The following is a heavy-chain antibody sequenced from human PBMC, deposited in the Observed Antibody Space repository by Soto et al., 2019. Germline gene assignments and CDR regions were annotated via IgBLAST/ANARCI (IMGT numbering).Heavy chain of an antibody. CDR3: AKVGATVTMRGPLN. Sequence: GGSLRLSCAASGFTFSDYAMTWVRQGPGKGLEWVSGISGSGDSTYYADPVKGRFTISRDNSKSTLYLEMNSLRAEDTAVYYCAKVGATVTMRGPLNWGQGTLVTVSS. D-gene: IGHD4-17*01. J-gene: IGHJ4*02. V-gene: IGHV3-23*01. CDR1: GFTFSDYA. CDR2: ISGSGDST.